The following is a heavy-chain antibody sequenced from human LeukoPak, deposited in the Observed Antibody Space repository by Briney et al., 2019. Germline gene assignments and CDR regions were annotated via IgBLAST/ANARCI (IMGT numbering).Heavy chain of an antibody. D-gene: IGHD6-13*01. Sequence: SSVKVSCKASGGTFSSYTISWVRQAPGQGLEWMGRIIPILGIANYAQKFQGRVAITADKSTSTAYMELSSLRSEDTAVYYCARSIAAAGPYNWFDPWGQGTLVTVSS. CDR3: ARSIAAAGPYNWFDP. J-gene: IGHJ5*02. CDR2: IIPILGIA. CDR1: GGTFSSYT. V-gene: IGHV1-69*02.